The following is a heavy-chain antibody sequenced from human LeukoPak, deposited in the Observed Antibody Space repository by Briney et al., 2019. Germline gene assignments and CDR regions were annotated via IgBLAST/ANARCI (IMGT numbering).Heavy chain of an antibody. V-gene: IGHV1-2*02. Sequence: ASVKVSCKASGYTFTGYYIHWVRQAPGQGLEWMGWIHPNYGGTSSAQKFQGRVTMTRDTSINTAYMEVSRLRSDDTAVYYCVRDQRGSHFDYWGQGTLVTVSS. D-gene: IGHD1-26*01. CDR2: IHPNYGGT. CDR3: VRDQRGSHFDY. CDR1: GYTFTGYY. J-gene: IGHJ4*02.